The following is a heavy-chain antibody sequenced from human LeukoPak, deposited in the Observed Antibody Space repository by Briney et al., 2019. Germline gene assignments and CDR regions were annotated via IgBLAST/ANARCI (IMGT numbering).Heavy chain of an antibody. V-gene: IGHV4-59*12. CDR2: IYYSGST. J-gene: IGHJ4*02. CDR3: ARAGYYSPRYYFDY. D-gene: IGHD3-22*01. Sequence: SETLSLTCTVSGGSISSYYWSWIRQPPGKGLEWIGYIYYSGSTNYNPSLKSRVTISVDTSKNQFSLKLSSVTAADTAVYYCARAGYYSPRYYFDYWGQGTLVTVSS. CDR1: GGSISSYY.